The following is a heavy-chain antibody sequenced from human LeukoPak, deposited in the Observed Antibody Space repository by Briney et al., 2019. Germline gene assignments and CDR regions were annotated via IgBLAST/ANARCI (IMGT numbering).Heavy chain of an antibody. CDR2: ITYDGYYE. Sequence: QSGGSLRLSCAASGFTFTSYGMHWVRQAPGKGLEWVALITYDGYYEYYSDSVKGRFTISSDTSKNTLYLQMNSLRDEDTAVYYCARDLSPVVRASPLGYWGQGTLVTVSS. V-gene: IGHV3-30*03. D-gene: IGHD3-10*01. J-gene: IGHJ4*02. CDR1: GFTFTSYG. CDR3: ARDLSPVVRASPLGY.